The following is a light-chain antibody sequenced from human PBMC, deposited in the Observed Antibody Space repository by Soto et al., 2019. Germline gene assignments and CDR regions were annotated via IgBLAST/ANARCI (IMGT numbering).Light chain of an antibody. V-gene: IGLV1-51*01. CDR2: DTD. CDR3: GAWDGRLGGV. Sequence: QAVVTQPPSLSAAPGQKVTISCSGTSSNIGSNYVAWYQLLPGTAPKLLIYDTDKRPSGIPDRFSGSKSGTSATLAITGLQTGDEADYFCGAWDGRLGGVFGGGTKVTVL. J-gene: IGLJ3*02. CDR1: SSNIGSNY.